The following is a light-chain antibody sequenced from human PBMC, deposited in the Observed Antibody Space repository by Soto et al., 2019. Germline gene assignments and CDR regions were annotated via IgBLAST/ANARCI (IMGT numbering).Light chain of an antibody. J-gene: IGLJ3*02. V-gene: IGLV2-23*01. CDR2: AGT. CDR1: SSDIGSYNL. CDR3: CSKPYHLV. Sequence: QSALTQPASVSGSPGQSITISCTGTSSDIGSYNLVSWYQKHPGKAPKTMIYAGTKRPSGVSNRFSGSKYGNTASLTISGLQAEDEADYYCCSKPYHLVFGGGTKLTVL.